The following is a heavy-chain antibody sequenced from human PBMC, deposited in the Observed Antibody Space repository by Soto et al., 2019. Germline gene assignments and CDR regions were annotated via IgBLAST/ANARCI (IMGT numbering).Heavy chain of an antibody. CDR2: LYWDDDK. Sequence: QVTLKESGPTLVKPTQTLTLTCTVSGLSLRTTGVGVGWVRQPPGKALEWLALLYWDDDKRYSPSLRSRLTLAKDISEKQVVLTMTNMDTVDTATYYCVQSRCVGHCLEIYSSHAYNGLDVWGQGTTVTVSS. V-gene: IGHV2-5*02. J-gene: IGHJ6*02. D-gene: IGHD2-21*02. CDR1: GLSLRTTGVG. CDR3: VQSRCVGHCLEIYSSHAYNGLDV.